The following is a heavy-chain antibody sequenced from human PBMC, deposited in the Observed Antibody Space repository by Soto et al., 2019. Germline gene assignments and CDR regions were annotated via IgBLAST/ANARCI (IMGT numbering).Heavy chain of an antibody. D-gene: IGHD3-3*01. CDR3: AADYDFWSGYYGYYYYGMDV. J-gene: IGHJ6*02. V-gene: IGHV1-58*01. CDR2: IVVGSGNT. CDR1: GFTFTSSA. Sequence: AVKFSWKDSGFTFTSSAVQWVRQARGQRFEWIGWIVVGSGNTNYAQKFQERVTITRDMSTSTAYMELSSLRSEDTAVYYCAADYDFWSGYYGYYYYGMDVWGQGTTVTVSS.